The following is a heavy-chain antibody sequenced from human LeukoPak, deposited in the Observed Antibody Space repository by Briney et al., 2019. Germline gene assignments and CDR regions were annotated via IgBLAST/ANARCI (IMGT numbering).Heavy chain of an antibody. CDR3: ARVAAPVVVVPAALNWFDP. Sequence: PGGSLRLSCAASGFTFSDYYMSWIRQAPGKGLEWVSYISSSGSTIYYADSAKGRFTISRDNAKNSLYLQMNSLRAEDTAVYYCARVAAPVVVVPAALNWFDPWGQGTLVTVSS. J-gene: IGHJ5*02. CDR1: GFTFSDYY. V-gene: IGHV3-11*01. D-gene: IGHD2-2*01. CDR2: ISSSGSTI.